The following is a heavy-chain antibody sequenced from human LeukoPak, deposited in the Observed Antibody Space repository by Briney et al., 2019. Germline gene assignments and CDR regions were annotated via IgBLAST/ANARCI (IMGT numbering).Heavy chain of an antibody. CDR3: ATVRHAGRYYYDSSGYYHDAFDI. CDR2: FDPEDGET. Sequence: ASVKVSCKVSGYTLTELSMHWVRQAPGKGLEWMGGFDPEDGETIYAQKFQGRVTMTEDTSTDTAYMELSSLRSEDTAVYYCATVRHAGRYYYDSSGYYHDAFDIWGQGTMVTVSS. V-gene: IGHV1-24*01. CDR1: GYTLTELS. D-gene: IGHD3-22*01. J-gene: IGHJ3*02.